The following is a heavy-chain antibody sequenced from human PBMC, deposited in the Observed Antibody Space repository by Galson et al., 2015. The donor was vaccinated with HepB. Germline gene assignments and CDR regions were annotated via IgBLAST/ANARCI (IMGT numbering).Heavy chain of an antibody. J-gene: IGHJ4*02. Sequence: SLRLSCAASGFTFSSYAMSWVRQAPGKGLEWVSIIYSSGTTYYADSVKGRFTVSRDNAKNSLFLQMNSLRADDTAVYYCARDRRETLSWGFDSWGQGTLVTVSS. V-gene: IGHV3-23*03. CDR1: GFTFSSYA. CDR2: IYSSGTT. CDR3: ARDRRETLSWGFDS. D-gene: IGHD3-16*01.